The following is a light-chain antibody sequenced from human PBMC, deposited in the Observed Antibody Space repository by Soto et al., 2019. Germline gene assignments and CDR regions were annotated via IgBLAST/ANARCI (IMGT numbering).Light chain of an antibody. Sequence: EIVLTQSPGTLSLSPGERATLSCRSSQSVSSSYLAWYQQKPGQAPRLLIYDVSSRATGIPDRFSGSGSGTDFTLTISRLEPEDFVVYYCQQYGSSPTFGQGIKVEIK. CDR3: QQYGSSPT. V-gene: IGKV3-20*01. CDR1: QSVSSSY. CDR2: DVS. J-gene: IGKJ1*01.